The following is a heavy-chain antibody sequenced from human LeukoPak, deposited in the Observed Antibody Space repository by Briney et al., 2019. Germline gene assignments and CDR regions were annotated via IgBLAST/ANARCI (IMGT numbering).Heavy chain of an antibody. J-gene: IGHJ4*02. Sequence: KSSETLSLACTVSGGSISSSSYYWSWIRQPAGKGLEWIGRIYTSGSTNYNPSLKSRVTISVDTSKSQFSLKLSSVTAADTAVYYCARGQRWLQFQYYFDYWGQGILVTVSS. D-gene: IGHD5-24*01. CDR3: ARGQRWLQFQYYFDY. CDR1: GGSISSSSYY. CDR2: IYTSGST. V-gene: IGHV4-61*02.